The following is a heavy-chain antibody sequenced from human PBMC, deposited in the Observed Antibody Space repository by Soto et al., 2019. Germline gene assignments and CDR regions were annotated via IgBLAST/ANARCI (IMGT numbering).Heavy chain of an antibody. V-gene: IGHV3-33*01. CDR3: ARDLAWKRGKVGRYYYGMDV. CDR1: GLIFSDFG. D-gene: IGHD1-1*01. J-gene: IGHJ6*02. CDR2: VWYDGSNG. Sequence: WGPQRLCNTASGLIFSDFGVHWVSQDPGKGLEWVAGVWYDGSNGVSAESVKGRFTISRDNSKNTLYLQMTSLRAEDTAVYYCARDLAWKRGKVGRYYYGMDVWGQGTTVTVSS.